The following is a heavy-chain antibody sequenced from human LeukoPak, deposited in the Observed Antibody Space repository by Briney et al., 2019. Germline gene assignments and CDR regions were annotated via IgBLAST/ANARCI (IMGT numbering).Heavy chain of an antibody. Sequence: ASVKVSCKASGYTFTGYYMHWVRQAPGQGLEWMGWINPNSGGTNYAQKVQGRVTMTRDTSISTAYMELSRLRSDDTAVYYCARDNYGDYGGAFDIWGQGTMVTVSS. CDR3: ARDNYGDYGGAFDI. CDR1: GYTFTGYY. CDR2: INPNSGGT. J-gene: IGHJ3*02. V-gene: IGHV1-2*02. D-gene: IGHD4-17*01.